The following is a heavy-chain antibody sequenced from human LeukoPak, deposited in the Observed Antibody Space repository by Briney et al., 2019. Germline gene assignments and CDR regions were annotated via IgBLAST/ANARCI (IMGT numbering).Heavy chain of an antibody. CDR3: ARYCSGGSCYSAFDY. CDR1: GFTFSNYE. J-gene: IGHJ4*02. V-gene: IGHV3-48*03. D-gene: IGHD2-15*01. Sequence: PGGSLGLSCAASGFTFSNYEMNWVRQAPVKGLEWLSYISDSGSTIYYADSVKGRFTISRDNAKNSLFLQMNSLRAEDTAVYYCARYCSGGSCYSAFDYWGQGTLVTVSS. CDR2: ISDSGSTI.